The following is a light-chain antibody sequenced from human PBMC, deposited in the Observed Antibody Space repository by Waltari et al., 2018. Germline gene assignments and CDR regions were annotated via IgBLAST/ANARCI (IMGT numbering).Light chain of an antibody. CDR2: DVR. CDR1: SSDVGAYNY. CDR3: SSSTSSTTRV. V-gene: IGLV2-14*03. J-gene: IGLJ3*02. Sequence: QSALTQPASVSASPGQSITISCPGTSSDVGAYNYVSWYQQHPGKTPKLIIYDVRIRPSGCSNRFPGSKSGNTPSLTISGLQADDEADYYCSSSTSSTTRVFGGGTRLTVL.